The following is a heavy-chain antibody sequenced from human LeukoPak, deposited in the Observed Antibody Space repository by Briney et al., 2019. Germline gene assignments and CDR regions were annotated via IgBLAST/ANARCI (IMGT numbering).Heavy chain of an antibody. J-gene: IGHJ6*03. Sequence: GGPLRLSSAASVYTFYTYEIHCVPHSPEEGLVWVSRFNRDGRRTSYADYVKGRFNISRDNAKNTLYLQMNSLRAEDTALYYCARAPPQYSSRWYRREYYYFMDVWGKGTAVSVSS. CDR3: ARAPPQYSSRWYRREYYYFMDV. CDR1: VYTFYTYE. V-gene: IGHV3-74*01. CDR2: FNRDGRRT. D-gene: IGHD6-13*01.